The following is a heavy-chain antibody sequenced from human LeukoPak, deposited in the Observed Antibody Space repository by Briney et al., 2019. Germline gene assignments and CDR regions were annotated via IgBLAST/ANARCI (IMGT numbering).Heavy chain of an antibody. V-gene: IGHV4-39*01. Sequence: PSETLSLTCTVSGGSISSSSYYWGWIRQPPGKGLEWIGSIYYSGSTYYNPSLKSRVTISVDTSKNQFSLKLSSVTAADTAVYYCARVIYSSSWRPHAFDIWGQGTMVTVSS. CDR1: GGSISSSSYY. CDR2: IYYSGST. D-gene: IGHD6-13*01. CDR3: ARVIYSSSWRPHAFDI. J-gene: IGHJ3*02.